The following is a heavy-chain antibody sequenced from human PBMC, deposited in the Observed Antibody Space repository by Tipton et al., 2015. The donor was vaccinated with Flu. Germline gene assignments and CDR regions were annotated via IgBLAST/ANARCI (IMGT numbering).Heavy chain of an antibody. J-gene: IGHJ6*02. V-gene: IGHV4-38-2*01. CDR2: TYHVGSP. D-gene: IGHD3-22*01. CDR3: VRGLLHDYYYQGMDV. CDR1: GDSISRGHF. Sequence: TLSLTCAISGDSISRGHFWGWIRQPPGKGLEWIGSTYHVGSPSYSPSLRSGVTVSVDTSKNQVSLKVSSVTAADTAVYYCVRGLLHDYYYQGMDVWGQGTTVIVSS.